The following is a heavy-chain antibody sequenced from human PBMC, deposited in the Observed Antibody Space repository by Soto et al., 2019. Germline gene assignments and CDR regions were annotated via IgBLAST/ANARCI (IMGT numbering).Heavy chain of an antibody. Sequence: QVQLVQSGAEVKKPGSSVKVSCKASGGTFSSYAISWVRQAPGQGLEWMGGIIPIFGTANYAQKFQGRVTITADESTSTAYLELSSLRSADTAVYYCARDYYDSSGYYYPTGWYFDLWGRGTLVTVSS. V-gene: IGHV1-69*01. CDR2: IIPIFGTA. CDR1: GGTFSSYA. J-gene: IGHJ2*01. CDR3: ARDYYDSSGYYYPTGWYFDL. D-gene: IGHD3-22*01.